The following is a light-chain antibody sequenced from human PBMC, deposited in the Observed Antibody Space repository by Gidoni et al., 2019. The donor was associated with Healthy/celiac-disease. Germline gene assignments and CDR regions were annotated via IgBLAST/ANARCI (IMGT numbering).Light chain of an antibody. CDR2: LGS. CDR3: MQALQTPLT. J-gene: IGKJ2*01. CDR1: QSLLHSNGYNY. V-gene: IGKV2-28*01. Sequence: DIVMPQSPRSLPVTPGEPASISCRSSQSLLHSNGYNYLDWYLQKPGQSPQLLIYLGSNRASGVPDRFSGSGSGTDFTLKISRVDAEYVGVYYCMQALQTPLTFGQGTKLEIK.